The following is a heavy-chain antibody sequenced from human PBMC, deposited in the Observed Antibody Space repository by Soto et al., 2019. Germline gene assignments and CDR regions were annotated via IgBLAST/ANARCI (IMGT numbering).Heavy chain of an antibody. CDR2: IYHSGST. CDR1: GGSISSGGYS. D-gene: IGHD5-12*01. V-gene: IGHV4-30-2*01. CDR3: ASVRYSGYDSSFYFDY. J-gene: IGHJ4*02. Sequence: PSETLSLTCAVSGGSISSGGYSWSWIRQPPGKGLEWIGYIYHSGSTYYNPSLKSRVTISVDRSKNQFSLKLSSVTAADTAVYYCASVRYSGYDSSFYFDYWGQGTLVTV.